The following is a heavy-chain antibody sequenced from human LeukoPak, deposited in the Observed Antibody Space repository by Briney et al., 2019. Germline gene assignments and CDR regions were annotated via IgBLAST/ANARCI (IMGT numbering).Heavy chain of an antibody. V-gene: IGHV1-24*01. CDR3: ATLLTKGEPTDY. D-gene: IGHD3-16*01. J-gene: IGHJ4*02. CDR2: FAPEDGET. Sequence: GATVKVSCKVSGYTLTELSMHWVRQAPGKGLEWMGGFAPEDGETIYAQKFQGRVTITTDESTSTAYMELSSLRSEDTAVYYCATLLTKGEPTDYWGQGTLVTVSS. CDR1: GYTLTELS.